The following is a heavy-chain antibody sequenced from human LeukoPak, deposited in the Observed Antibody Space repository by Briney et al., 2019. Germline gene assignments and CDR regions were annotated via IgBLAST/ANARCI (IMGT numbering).Heavy chain of an antibody. D-gene: IGHD2-21*01. CDR3: ARPYCGGDCYEYYFDY. J-gene: IGHJ4*02. Sequence: GESLKISCKGSGYSFTRYWIGRVRQMPGKGLEWMGIIYPGDSDTRYSPSFQGQVTISADKSISTAYLQWSSLKASDTAMYYCARPYCGGDCYEYYFDYWGQGTLVTVSS. CDR2: IYPGDSDT. CDR1: GYSFTRYW. V-gene: IGHV5-51*01.